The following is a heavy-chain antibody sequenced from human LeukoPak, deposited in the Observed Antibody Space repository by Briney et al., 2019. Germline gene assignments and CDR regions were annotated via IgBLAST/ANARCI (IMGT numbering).Heavy chain of an antibody. CDR1: GFTFNNAW. CDR3: ARDLELELPY. V-gene: IGHV3-48*01. D-gene: IGHD1-7*01. CDR2: ISSSSSTI. J-gene: IGHJ4*02. Sequence: PGGSLRLSCAASGFTFNNAWMNWVRQAPGKGLEWVSYISSSSSTIYYADSVKGRFTISRDNAKNSLYLQMNSLRAEDTAVYYCARDLELELPYWGQGTLVTVSS.